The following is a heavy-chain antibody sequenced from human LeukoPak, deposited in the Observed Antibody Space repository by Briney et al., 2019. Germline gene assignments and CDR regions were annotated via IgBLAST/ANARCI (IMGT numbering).Heavy chain of an antibody. CDR2: INQSGST. CDR3: ARGPIYGDYADAFDI. CDR1: GGSFSGYY. V-gene: IGHV4-34*01. Sequence: SETLSLTCAVYGGSFSGYYWSWIRQPPGKGLEWIGEINQSGSTNYNPSLKSRDNISVATAKNQFSLKLSSVSAADTAVYYCARGPIYGDYADAFDIWGQGTMVTVSS. D-gene: IGHD4-17*01. J-gene: IGHJ3*02.